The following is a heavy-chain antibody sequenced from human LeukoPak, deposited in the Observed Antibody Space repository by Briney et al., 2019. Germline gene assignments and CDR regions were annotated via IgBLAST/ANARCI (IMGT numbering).Heavy chain of an antibody. J-gene: IGHJ3*02. V-gene: IGHV5-51*01. D-gene: IGHD1-26*01. CDR3: ARQGGSYSGAFDI. CDR2: VYPGDSDT. Sequence: GESLKISCKGSGYRFTSYWIGWVRQMPGKGLEWMGIVYPGDSDTRYSPSFQGQVTISADKSISTAYLQWSSLKASDTPVYYCARQGGSYSGAFDIWGQGTVVTVSS. CDR1: GYRFTSYW.